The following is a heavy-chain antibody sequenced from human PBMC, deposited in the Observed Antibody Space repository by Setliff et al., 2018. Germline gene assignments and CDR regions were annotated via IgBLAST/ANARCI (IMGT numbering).Heavy chain of an antibody. CDR3: ARDHAYGSRFNYYYYGMDV. D-gene: IGHD3-10*01. Sequence: GGSLRLSCAASGFTFSSYWMSWVRQAPGKGLEWVANIKQDGSEKYYVDSVKGRFTISRDNAKNSLYLQMNSLRAEDTAVYYCARDHAYGSRFNYYYYGMDVWGQGTTVTVSS. CDR2: IKQDGSEK. V-gene: IGHV3-7*01. J-gene: IGHJ6*02. CDR1: GFTFSSYW.